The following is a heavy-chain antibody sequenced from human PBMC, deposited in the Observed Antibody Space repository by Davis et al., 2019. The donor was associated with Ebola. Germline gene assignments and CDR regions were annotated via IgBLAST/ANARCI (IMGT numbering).Heavy chain of an antibody. CDR2: IFYDESTT. CDR3: ARDPQIYNWNTHPTWDY. CDR1: GFSFSAYW. J-gene: IGHJ4*02. Sequence: GESLKISCGGSGFSFSAYWIHWVRQVPGKGLVWVSRIFYDESTTNYADSVKGRFTISRDNAKNTVYLQMNSLRAEDTALYYCARDPQIYNWNTHPTWDYWGQGTLVTVSS. D-gene: IGHD1/OR15-1a*01. V-gene: IGHV3-74*01.